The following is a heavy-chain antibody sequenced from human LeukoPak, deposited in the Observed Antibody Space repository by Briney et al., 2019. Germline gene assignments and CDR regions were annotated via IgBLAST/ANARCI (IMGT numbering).Heavy chain of an antibody. CDR2: IYPGDSDT. V-gene: IGHV5-51*01. D-gene: IGHD2-15*01. CDR1: GYSFTSYW. J-gene: IGHJ4*02. Sequence: GESLKISCKGSGYSFTSYWIGWVRQMPGKGLEWMGIIYPGDSDTRYSPSFQGQVTISADKSISTAYLQWSSLKASDTAMYYCARLGGGNGRLSYFDYWGQGTLVTVFS. CDR3: ARLGGGNGRLSYFDY.